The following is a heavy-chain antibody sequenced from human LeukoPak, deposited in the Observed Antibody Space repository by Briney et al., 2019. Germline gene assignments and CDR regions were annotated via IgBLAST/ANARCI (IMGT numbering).Heavy chain of an antibody. J-gene: IGHJ4*02. CDR2: INNDGRST. CDR1: GFTFSSYG. CDR3: VSRILTSFDN. V-gene: IGHV3-74*03. D-gene: IGHD2/OR15-2a*01. Sequence: PGGPLRLSCAASGFTFSSYGMHWVRQAPGKGLVWVSHINNDGRSTKYADSVKGRFTISRDNAKNTLYLQMNSLRVEDTAVYYCVSRILTSFDNWGQGTLVTVSS.